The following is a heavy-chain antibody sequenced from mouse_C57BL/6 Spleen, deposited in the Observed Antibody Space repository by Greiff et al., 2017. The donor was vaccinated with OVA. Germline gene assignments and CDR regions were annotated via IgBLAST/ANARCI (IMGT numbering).Heavy chain of an antibody. CDR2: IHPNSGST. CDR3: ARSGYGSSWAWFAY. J-gene: IGHJ3*01. D-gene: IGHD1-1*01. V-gene: IGHV1-64*01. CDR1: GYTFTSYW. Sequence: VQLQQSGAELVKPGASVKLSCKASGYTFTSYWMHWVKQRPGPGLEWIGMIHPNSGSTNYNEKFKSKATLTVDKSSSTAYMQLSSLTSEDSAVYYCARSGYGSSWAWFAYWGQGTLVTVSA.